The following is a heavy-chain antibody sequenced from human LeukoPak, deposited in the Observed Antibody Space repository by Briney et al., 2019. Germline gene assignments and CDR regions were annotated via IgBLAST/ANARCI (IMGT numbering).Heavy chain of an antibody. Sequence: ASVKVSCKASGGTFSSYAISWVRQAPGQGLEWMGGIIPIFGTANYAQKFQGRVTITADESTSTAYMELSSLRSEDTAVYYCARVAGLNYYYYYMDVWGKGTTVTISS. J-gene: IGHJ6*03. D-gene: IGHD6-13*01. V-gene: IGHV1-69*13. CDR1: GGTFSSYA. CDR2: IIPIFGTA. CDR3: ARVAGLNYYYYYMDV.